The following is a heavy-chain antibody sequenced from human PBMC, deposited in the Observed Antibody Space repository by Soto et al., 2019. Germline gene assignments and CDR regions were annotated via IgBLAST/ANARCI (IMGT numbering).Heavy chain of an antibody. J-gene: IGHJ2*01. CDR1: GYTFTSYA. CDR2: INAGNGNT. V-gene: IGHV1-3*01. CDR3: ARGGSLYGYFDL. D-gene: IGHD1-26*01. Sequence: QVKLVQSGAEVKKPGASVKVSCKASGYTFTSYAMHWVRQAPGQRLEWMGWINAGNGNTKYSQKFQGRVTITRDTSASTAYMELSSLRSEDTAVYYCARGGSLYGYFDLWGRGTLVTVSS.